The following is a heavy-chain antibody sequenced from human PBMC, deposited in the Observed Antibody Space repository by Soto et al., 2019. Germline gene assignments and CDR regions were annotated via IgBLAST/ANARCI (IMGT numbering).Heavy chain of an antibody. CDR1: GFTFSSYA. CDR3: AKVLTIDWFPPPDAFDI. Sequence: TGGSLRLSCTASGFTFSSYAMSWVRQAPGKGLEWVSAISGSGGSTYYADSVKGRFTISRDNSKNTLYLQMNSLRAEDTAVYYCAKVLTIDWFPPPDAFDIWGQGTMVTVSS. D-gene: IGHD3-9*01. V-gene: IGHV3-23*01. J-gene: IGHJ3*02. CDR2: ISGSGGST.